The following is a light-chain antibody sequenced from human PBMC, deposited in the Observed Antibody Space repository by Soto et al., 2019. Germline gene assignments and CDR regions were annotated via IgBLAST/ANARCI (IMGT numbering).Light chain of an antibody. CDR3: QQGNRFPLT. V-gene: IGKV1-12*01. CDR1: QAINRY. CDR2: TTS. Sequence: DIQMTQSPSSVSASVGDRVTITCRASQAINRYLAWYQQKPGKAPNLLIYTTSSLQSGVPSRFSGSGSGTDFTLTISSLEPEDFATYYCQQGNRFPLTFGGGTNVEI. J-gene: IGKJ4*01.